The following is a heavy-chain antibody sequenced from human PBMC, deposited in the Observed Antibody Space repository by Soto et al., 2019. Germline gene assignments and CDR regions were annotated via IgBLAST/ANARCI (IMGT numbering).Heavy chain of an antibody. Sequence: QVQLVQSGAEVKTPGASVKVSCKASGYSVTRDYIHWVRQAPGHGFEWMGVINPSSGGTSFAQKFRVRGAMTRDKSTFMYYMELGCLRAEDTAVYDCARGGNGYELLTDEWVQGPPVTVSS. CDR1: GYSVTRDY. CDR3: ARGGNGYELLTDE. D-gene: IGHD1-26*01. V-gene: IGHV1-46*03. CDR2: INPSSGGT. J-gene: IGHJ4*02.